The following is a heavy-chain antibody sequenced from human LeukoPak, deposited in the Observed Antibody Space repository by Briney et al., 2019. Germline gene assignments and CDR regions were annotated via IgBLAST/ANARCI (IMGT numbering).Heavy chain of an antibody. V-gene: IGHV3-49*04. CDR3: TRADPLLHYYYYMDV. CDR2: IRSKAYGGTT. D-gene: IGHD2-21*01. J-gene: IGHJ6*03. CDR1: GFTVSSDF. Sequence: PGGSLRLSCAASGFTVSSDFMSWVRQAPGKGLEWVGFIRSKAYGGTTEYAASVKGRFTISRDDSKSIAYLQMNSLKTEDTAVYYCTRADPLLHYYYYMDVWGKETTVTVSS.